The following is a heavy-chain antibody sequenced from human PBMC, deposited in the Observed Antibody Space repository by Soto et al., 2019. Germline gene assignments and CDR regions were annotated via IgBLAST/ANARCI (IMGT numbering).Heavy chain of an antibody. CDR2: ISSSGSTI. CDR1: GFTFSSYE. V-gene: IGHV3-48*03. CDR3: AREGNYDSSGYSRHDAFDI. Sequence: PGGSLRLSCAASGFTFSSYEMNWVRQAPGKGLEWVSYISSSGSTIYYADSVKGRFTISRDNAKNSLYLQMNSLRAEDTAVYYCAREGNYDSSGYSRHDAFDIWGQGTMVTVS. D-gene: IGHD3-22*01. J-gene: IGHJ3*02.